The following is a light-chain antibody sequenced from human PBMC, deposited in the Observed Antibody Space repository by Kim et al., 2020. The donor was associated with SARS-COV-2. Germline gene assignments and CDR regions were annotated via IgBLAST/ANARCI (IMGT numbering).Light chain of an antibody. V-gene: IGKV4-1*01. J-gene: IGKJ3*01. CDR2: WAS. CDR1: QSVLYISNNKNY. CDR3: QQYYSAPFT. Sequence: DIVMTQSPDPLAVSLGERATINCKSSQSVLYISNNKNYLAWYQQKPGQPPKLLIYWASTRESGVPDRFSGSGSGTDFTFTISSLQAEDVAVYSCQQYYSAPFTFGPGTKVDIK.